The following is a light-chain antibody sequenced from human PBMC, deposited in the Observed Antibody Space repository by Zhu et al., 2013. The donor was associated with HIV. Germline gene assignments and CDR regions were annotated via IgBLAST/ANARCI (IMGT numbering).Light chain of an antibody. CDR1: QGLSTY. Sequence: DIRMTQSPSFLSASVGDRVTITCRASQGLSTYVAWYQQKPGRAPKLLLYAVSTLQSGVPSRFSGSGSGTEFSLTISSLQPEDCAIYYCQQVNTFPWTFGQGTKVEIK. J-gene: IGKJ1*01. CDR3: QQVNTFPWT. V-gene: IGKV1-9*01. CDR2: AVS.